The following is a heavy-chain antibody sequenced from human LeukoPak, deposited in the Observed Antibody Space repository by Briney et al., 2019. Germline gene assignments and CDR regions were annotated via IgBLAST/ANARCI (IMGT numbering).Heavy chain of an antibody. CDR3: ARDYHDSFDS. D-gene: IGHD2-2*01. CDR1: GIPFSDYY. V-gene: IGHV3-11*04. CDR2: ISSSGSSV. Sequence: GGSLRLSCAASGIPFSDYYMGWIRQAPVKGLEWVSYISSSGSSVYYAESLKGRFTISRDSTKNSLYLQMNSPSAYDTADNSVARDYHDSFDSWDQVTMVTVSS. J-gene: IGHJ3*02.